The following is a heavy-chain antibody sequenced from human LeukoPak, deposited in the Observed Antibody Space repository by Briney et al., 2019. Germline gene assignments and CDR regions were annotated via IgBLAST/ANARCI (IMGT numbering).Heavy chain of an antibody. CDR2: INPNSGGT. J-gene: IGHJ4*02. D-gene: IGHD6-25*01. V-gene: IGHV1-2*02. CDR1: GYTFTGYY. CDR3: ARGRLAPSGYYFDY. Sequence: ASVKVSCKASGYTFTGYYMHWVRQAPGQGLEWKGWINPNSGGTNYAQKFQGRVTMTRDTSISTAYMELSRLRSDDTAVYYCARGRLAPSGYYFDYWGQGTLVTVSS.